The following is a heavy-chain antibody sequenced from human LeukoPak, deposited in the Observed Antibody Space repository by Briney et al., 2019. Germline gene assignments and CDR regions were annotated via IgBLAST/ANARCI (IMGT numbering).Heavy chain of an antibody. CDR1: GFTFGSCS. D-gene: IGHD3-22*01. J-gene: IGHJ4*02. V-gene: IGHV3-48*02. Sequence: GGSLRLSCAASGFTFGSCSMNWVRQAPGKGLEWVSYINTRSNTKYYADSVKGRFTISRDNAKNSLYLQMNSLRDEDTAMYYCARDHDSSGYYSHFESWGQGTLVTVSS. CDR3: ARDHDSSGYYSHFES. CDR2: INTRSNTK.